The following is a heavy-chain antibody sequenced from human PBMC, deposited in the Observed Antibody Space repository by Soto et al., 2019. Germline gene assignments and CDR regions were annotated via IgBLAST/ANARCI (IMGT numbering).Heavy chain of an antibody. Sequence: SVKVSCKASGGTFSSYAISWVRQAPGQGLEWMGGIIPIFGTANYAQKFQGRVTITADESTSTAYMELSSLRSEDTAVYYCARAQRGYSYQIDYWGQGTLVTVSS. V-gene: IGHV1-69*13. D-gene: IGHD5-18*01. CDR1: GGTFSSYA. J-gene: IGHJ4*02. CDR3: ARAQRGYSYQIDY. CDR2: IIPIFGTA.